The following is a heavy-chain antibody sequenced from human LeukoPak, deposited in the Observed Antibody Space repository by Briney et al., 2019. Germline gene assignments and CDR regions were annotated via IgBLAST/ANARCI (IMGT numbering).Heavy chain of an antibody. Sequence: PSETLSLTCAVYGGSLSGYYWSWIRQPPGKGLEWIGEINHSGSTNYNPSLKSRVTISVDTSKNQFSLKLSSVTAADTAVYYCATEFSREGKDYWGQGTLVTVSS. D-gene: IGHD3-10*01. CDR2: INHSGST. J-gene: IGHJ4*02. CDR3: ATEFSREGKDY. V-gene: IGHV4-34*01. CDR1: GGSLSGYY.